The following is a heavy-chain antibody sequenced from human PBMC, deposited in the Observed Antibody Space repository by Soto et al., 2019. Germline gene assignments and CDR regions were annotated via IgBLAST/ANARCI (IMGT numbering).Heavy chain of an antibody. CDR2: INHSGST. J-gene: IGHJ4*02. Sequence: QVQLQQWGAGLLKPSETLSLTCAVYGGSFSGYYWSWIRQPPGKGLEWLGEINHSGSTNYNPSLKSRVTISVDTSKNQVSLKLSSVTAADTAVYYCARGIDCSSTSCPQYYFDYWGQGTLVTVSS. D-gene: IGHD2-2*01. V-gene: IGHV4-34*01. CDR1: GGSFSGYY. CDR3: ARGIDCSSTSCPQYYFDY.